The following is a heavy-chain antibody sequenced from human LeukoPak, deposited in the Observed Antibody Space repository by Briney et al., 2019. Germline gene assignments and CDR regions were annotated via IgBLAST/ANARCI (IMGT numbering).Heavy chain of an antibody. CDR2: IIPIFGTA. Sequence: ASVKVSCKASGGTFSSYAISWVRQAPGQGLEWMGGIIPIFGTANYAQKFQGRVTITADKSTSTAYMELSSLRSEDTAVYYCARGRLQFFDWFDPWGQGTLVTVSS. J-gene: IGHJ5*02. CDR1: GGTFSSYA. V-gene: IGHV1-69*06. CDR3: ARGRLQFFDWFDP. D-gene: IGHD5-24*01.